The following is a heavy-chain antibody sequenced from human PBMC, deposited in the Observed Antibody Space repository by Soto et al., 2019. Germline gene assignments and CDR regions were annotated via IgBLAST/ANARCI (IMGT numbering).Heavy chain of an antibody. CDR2: ISGRDDST. CDR3: AKRALSYAAEFDN. J-gene: IGHJ4*02. V-gene: IGHV3-23*01. Sequence: EVQLSESGGGLVQPGGSLRLSCAASGFTFSDYSMGWVRQAPGKGLEWVSAISGRDDSTKYADSVRGRFTISRDNSKNTLYLQMSSMRAEDTAISYCAKRALSYAAEFDNWGQGTLVTVSS. D-gene: IGHD2-15*01. CDR1: GFTFSDYS.